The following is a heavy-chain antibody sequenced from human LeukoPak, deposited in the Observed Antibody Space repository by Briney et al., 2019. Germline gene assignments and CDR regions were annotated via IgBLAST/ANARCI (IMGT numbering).Heavy chain of an antibody. D-gene: IGHD2/OR15-2a*01. CDR2: IKQGGSEK. V-gene: IGHV3-7*01. CDR3: ARGPTRANSSDY. Sequence: GGSLRLSCAASGFTFSSYWMSWVRQPPGKGLEWVAKIKQGGSEKYYVDSVKGRFTISRDNAKNSLYLQMNSLRAEDTAVYYCARGPTRANSSDYWGQGARLTVSS. J-gene: IGHJ4*02. CDR1: GFTFSSYW.